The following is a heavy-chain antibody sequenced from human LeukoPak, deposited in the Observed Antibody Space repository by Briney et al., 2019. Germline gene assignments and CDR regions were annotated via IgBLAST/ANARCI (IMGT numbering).Heavy chain of an antibody. V-gene: IGHV1-8*03. CDR1: GYIFTNYY. J-gene: IGHJ6*03. CDR2: MNPNSGNT. CDR3: ARGGMEYYYYYYMDV. D-gene: IGHD1-1*01. Sequence: ASVKVSCKASGYIFTNYYIHWVRQAPGQGLEWMGWMNPNSGNTGYAQKFQGRVTITRNTSISTAYMELSSLRSEDTAVYYCARGGMEYYYYYYMDVWGKGTTVTVSS.